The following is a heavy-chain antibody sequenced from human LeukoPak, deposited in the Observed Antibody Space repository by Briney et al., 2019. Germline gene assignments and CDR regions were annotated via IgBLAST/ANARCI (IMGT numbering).Heavy chain of an antibody. CDR2: ISSGSYI. V-gene: IGHV3-21*01. Sequence: GGSLRLSCAASGFTFSTFGMIWVRQAPGKGLEWVSSISSGSYIYYADAVKARFTISRDNARISLYLQMNSLRADDTAVYYCARLMFIAVGNWYFDLWGRGTLVTVSS. CDR1: GFTFSTFG. CDR3: ARLMFIAVGNWYFDL. D-gene: IGHD6-19*01. J-gene: IGHJ2*01.